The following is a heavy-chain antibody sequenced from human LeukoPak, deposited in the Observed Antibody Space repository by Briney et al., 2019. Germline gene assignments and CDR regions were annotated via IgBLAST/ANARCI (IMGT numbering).Heavy chain of an antibody. V-gene: IGHV3-30*04. J-gene: IGHJ4*02. CDR3: ARSPAGYSAAGTIPFDY. CDR2: ISYDGSNK. CDR1: GFTFSSYA. D-gene: IGHD6-13*01. Sequence: GRSLRLSCAASGFTFSSYAMHWVRQAPGKGLGWVAVISYDGSNKYYADSVKGRFTISRDNSKNTLYLQMNSLRAEDTAVYYCARSPAGYSAAGTIPFDYWGQGTLVTVSS.